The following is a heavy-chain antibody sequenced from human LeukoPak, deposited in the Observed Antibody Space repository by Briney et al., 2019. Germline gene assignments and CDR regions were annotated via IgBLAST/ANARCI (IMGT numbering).Heavy chain of an antibody. Sequence: SGTLSLSSTVSGDSLRGYNWKCICHTPGEGLWWSGRIFPGGAAPYNTSPKSRVTMSVDTSNNQFSLNLISVTAADTAVYFCARDKPSGWRFDFWGQGALVTV. CDR1: GDSLRGYN. J-gene: IGHJ4*02. CDR3: ARDKPSGWRFDF. CDR2: IFPGGAA. V-gene: IGHV4-4*07. D-gene: IGHD6-19*01.